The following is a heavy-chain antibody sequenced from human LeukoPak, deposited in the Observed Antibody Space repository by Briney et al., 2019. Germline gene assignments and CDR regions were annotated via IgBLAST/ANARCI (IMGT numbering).Heavy chain of an antibody. Sequence: GGSLRLSCAASGFTFSSFSMNWVRQAPGKGLEWVSSISSSSNYIYYADSVKGRFTISRDNAKNSLCLQMNSLRAEDTAFYYCARESSGGYYFDVLDIWGQGTMVTVSS. J-gene: IGHJ3*02. V-gene: IGHV3-21*01. CDR3: ARESSGGYYFDVLDI. D-gene: IGHD3-22*01. CDR1: GFTFSSFS. CDR2: ISSSSNYI.